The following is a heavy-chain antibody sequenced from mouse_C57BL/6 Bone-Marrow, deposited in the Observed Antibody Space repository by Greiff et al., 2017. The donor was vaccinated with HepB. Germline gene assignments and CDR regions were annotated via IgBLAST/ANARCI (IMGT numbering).Heavy chain of an antibody. D-gene: IGHD1-1*01. Sequence: VKLVESGGGLVKPGGSLKLSCAASGFTFSSYTMSWVRQTPEKRLEWVATISGGGGNTYYPDSVKGRFTISRDNAKNTLYLQMSSLRSEDTALYYCARDYYGSSDYFDYWGQGTTLTVSS. CDR2: ISGGGGNT. CDR3: ARDYYGSSDYFDY. V-gene: IGHV5-9*01. CDR1: GFTFSSYT. J-gene: IGHJ2*01.